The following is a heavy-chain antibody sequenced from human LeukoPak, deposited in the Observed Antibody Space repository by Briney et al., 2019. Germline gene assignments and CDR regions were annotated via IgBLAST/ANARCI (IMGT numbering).Heavy chain of an antibody. D-gene: IGHD3-16*02. J-gene: IGHJ6*02. CDR2: IWYDGSNK. CDR3: ARDLIYVWGSYRPTDDGMDV. Sequence: PGGSLRLSCAASGFTFSSYGVHWVRQAPGKGLEWVALIWYDGSNKYYADSVKGRFTISRDNSKNTLYLQMNSLRAEDTAVYYCARDLIYVWGSYRPTDDGMDVWGQGTTVTVSS. CDR1: GFTFSSYG. V-gene: IGHV3-33*01.